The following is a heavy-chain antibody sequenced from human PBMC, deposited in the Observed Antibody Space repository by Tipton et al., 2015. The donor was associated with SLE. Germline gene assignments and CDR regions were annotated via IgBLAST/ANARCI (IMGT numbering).Heavy chain of an antibody. CDR2: IYYRGST. D-gene: IGHD3-3*01. CDR1: GGSISSYY. V-gene: IGHV4-59*01. CDR3: ASGPEWLLYYYFDY. J-gene: IGHJ4*02. Sequence: TLSLTCTVSGGSISSYYWSWIRQPPGRGLEWIGYIYYRGSTNYNPSLKSRVPISVDTSKNQFSLKLSSVTAADTAVYYCASGPEWLLYYYFDYWGQGTLVTVSS.